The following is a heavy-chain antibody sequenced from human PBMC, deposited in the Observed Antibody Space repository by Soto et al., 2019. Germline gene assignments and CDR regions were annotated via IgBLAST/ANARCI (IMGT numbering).Heavy chain of an antibody. CDR3: ARDGRYFVSSAFDI. CDR2: ISSSSSTI. V-gene: IGHV3-48*01. Sequence: GGSLRLSCAASGFTVSSYSMNWVRQAPGKGLEWVSYISSSSSTIYYADSVKGRFTISRDNAKNSLYLQMNSLRAEDTAVYYCARDGRYFVSSAFDIWGQGTMVTVSS. J-gene: IGHJ3*02. CDR1: GFTVSSYS. D-gene: IGHD3-9*01.